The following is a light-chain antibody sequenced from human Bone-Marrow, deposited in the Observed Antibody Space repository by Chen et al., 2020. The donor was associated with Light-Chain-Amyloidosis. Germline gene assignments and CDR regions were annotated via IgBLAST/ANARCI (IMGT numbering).Light chain of an antibody. CDR2: DVS. CDR3: QVWDRSSDRPV. Sequence: SYVMTQPSSLSVAPGQTPTIACGGNNIGSTSVHWYQHTPGQAPLLVVYDVSDRPSGIPERLSGSNYGTTATLTISRVEAGDEADYYCQVWDRSSDRPVFGGGTKLTV. CDR1: NIGSTS. J-gene: IGLJ3*02. V-gene: IGLV3-21*02.